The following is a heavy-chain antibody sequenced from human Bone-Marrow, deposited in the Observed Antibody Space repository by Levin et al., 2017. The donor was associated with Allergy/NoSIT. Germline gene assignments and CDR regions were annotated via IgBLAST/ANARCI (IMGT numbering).Heavy chain of an antibody. J-gene: IGHJ6*03. CDR1: GGSFSGYY. V-gene: IGHV4-34*01. D-gene: IGHD3-10*01. Sequence: SETLSLTCAVYGGSFSGYYWSWIRQPPGKGLEWIGEINHSGSTNYNPSLKSRVTISVDTSKNQFSLKLSSVTAADTAVYYCARLRYGSVSYYIGRRYYYYYYMDVWGKGTTVTVSS. CDR2: INHSGST. CDR3: ARLRYGSVSYYIGRRYYYYYYMDV.